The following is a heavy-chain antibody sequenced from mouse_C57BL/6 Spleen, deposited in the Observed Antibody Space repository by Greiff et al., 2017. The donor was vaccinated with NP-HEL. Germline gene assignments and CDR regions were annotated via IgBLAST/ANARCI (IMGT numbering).Heavy chain of an antibody. CDR2: IDPEDGDT. Sequence: SGAELVRPGASVKLSCTASGFNIKDYYMHWVKQRPEQGLEWIGRIDPEDGDTEYAPKFQGKATMTADTSSNTAYLQLSSLTSEDTAVYYCTTPSHYYGSSSWYFDVWGTGTTVTVSS. CDR1: GFNIKDYY. V-gene: IGHV14-1*01. J-gene: IGHJ1*03. CDR3: TTPSHYYGSSSWYFDV. D-gene: IGHD1-1*01.